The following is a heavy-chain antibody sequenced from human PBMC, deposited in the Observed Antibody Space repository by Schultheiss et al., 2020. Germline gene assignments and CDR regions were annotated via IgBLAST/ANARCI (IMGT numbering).Heavy chain of an antibody. J-gene: IGHJ4*02. CDR2: ISYDGSNK. CDR3: ASSGPYYFDY. Sequence: GGSLRLSCAASGFTFSNAWMNWVRQAPGKGLEWVAVISYDGSNKYYADSVKGRFTISRDNSKNTLYLQMNSLRAEDTAVYYCASSGPYYFDYWGQGTLVTVSS. D-gene: IGHD6-25*01. CDR1: GFTFSNAW. V-gene: IGHV3-30-3*01.